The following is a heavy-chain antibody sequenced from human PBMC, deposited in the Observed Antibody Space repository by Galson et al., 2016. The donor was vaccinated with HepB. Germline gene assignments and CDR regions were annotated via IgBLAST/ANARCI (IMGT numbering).Heavy chain of an antibody. CDR1: GFTFGSYA. V-gene: IGHV3-23*01. J-gene: IGHJ4*02. CDR3: AKGAAGGTYSALDY. Sequence: SLRLSCAASGFTFGSYAMTWIRQAPGKGLEWVSSISSSGGTTSYTDSGQGRFTISRDGSESTLYVHMNRLRVEDTAVYYCAKGAAGGTYSALDYWGRGVLVTVSP. CDR2: ISSSGGTT. D-gene: IGHD1-26*01.